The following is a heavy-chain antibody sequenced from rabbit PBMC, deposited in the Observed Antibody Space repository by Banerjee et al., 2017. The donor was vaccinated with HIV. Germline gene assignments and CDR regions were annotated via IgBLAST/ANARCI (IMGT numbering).Heavy chain of an antibody. Sequence: QEQLEESGGGLVKPGGTLTLTCTASGFTFSSYWMNWVRQAPGKGLEWIGTIDAGSSGTTYYASWAKGRFTISKTSSTTVTLQMTSLTAADTATYFCYSSASLFNLWGQGTLVTVS. J-gene: IGHJ4*01. CDR3: YSSASLFNL. CDR2: IDAGSSGTT. V-gene: IGHV1S45*01. D-gene: IGHD7-1*01. CDR1: GFTFSSYW.